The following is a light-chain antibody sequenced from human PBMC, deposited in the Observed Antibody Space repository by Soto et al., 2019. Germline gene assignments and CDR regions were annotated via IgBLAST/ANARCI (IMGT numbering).Light chain of an antibody. Sequence: EIVLTQSPGTLSLSPGERATLSCRASQSVSSSYLAWYQQKPGQAPRLVIYGASSRATGIPDRFSGSGSGTDFPLTISRLEPEDFAVYYCQQYGSSPRTFGQGTKVEIK. CDR1: QSVSSSY. J-gene: IGKJ1*01. CDR2: GAS. V-gene: IGKV3-20*01. CDR3: QQYGSSPRT.